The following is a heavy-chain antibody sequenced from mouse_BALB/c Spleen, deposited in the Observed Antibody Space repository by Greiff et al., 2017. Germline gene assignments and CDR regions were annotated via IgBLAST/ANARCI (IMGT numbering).Heavy chain of an antibody. CDR2: INPSSGYT. CDR1: GYTFTSYT. D-gene: IGHD2-1*01. V-gene: IGHV1-4*02. J-gene: IGHJ3*01. CDR3: ARRGATKAWFAY. Sequence: VQLQQSAAELVRPGASVKMSCKASGYTFTSYTMHWVKQRPGQGLEWIGYINPSSGYTEYNQKFKDKTTLTADKSSSTAYMQLSSLTSEDSAVYYCARRGATKAWFAYWGQGTLVTVSA.